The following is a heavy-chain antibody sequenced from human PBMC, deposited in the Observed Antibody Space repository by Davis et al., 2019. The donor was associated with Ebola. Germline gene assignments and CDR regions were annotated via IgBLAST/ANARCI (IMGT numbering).Heavy chain of an antibody. J-gene: IGHJ4*02. CDR1: GFSFNIAW. V-gene: IGHV3-15*01. D-gene: IGHD3/OR15-3a*01. CDR2: IRSKSDGGTI. CDR3: TTDHIGDFWTGHYIGHFGN. Sequence: GESLKISCAASGFSFNIAWMSWVRQAPGKGLEWVGRIRSKSDGGTIDYAAPVKGRFIISRDDSENTLSLQMNSLKTEDTAVYYCTTDHIGDFWTGHYIGHFGNWGQGTLVTVSS.